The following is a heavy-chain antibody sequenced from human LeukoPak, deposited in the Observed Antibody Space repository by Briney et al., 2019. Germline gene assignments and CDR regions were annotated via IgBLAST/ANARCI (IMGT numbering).Heavy chain of an antibody. D-gene: IGHD5-24*01. CDR1: GFTFSSYW. Sequence: GGSLRLSRAASGFTFSSYWMHWVREAPGKGLVWVSRINSDGSSTSYADSVKGRFTISRDNAKNTLYLQMNSLRAEDTAVYYCARGSEMATMVYWGQGTLVTVSS. J-gene: IGHJ4*02. CDR2: INSDGSST. CDR3: ARGSEMATMVY. V-gene: IGHV3-74*01.